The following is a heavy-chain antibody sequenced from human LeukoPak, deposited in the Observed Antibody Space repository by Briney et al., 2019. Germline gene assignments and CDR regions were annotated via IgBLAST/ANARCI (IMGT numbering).Heavy chain of an antibody. V-gene: IGHV4-59*12. D-gene: IGHD3-9*01. CDR2: IYYSGST. CDR1: GGSISSYY. J-gene: IGHJ5*02. CDR3: ARRPRYFDWLISGWFDP. Sequence: SETLSLTCTVSGGSISSYYWSWIRQPPGKGLEWIGYIYYSGSTNYNPSLKSRVTISVDTSKNQFSLKLSSVTAADTAVYYCARRPRYFDWLISGWFDPWGQGTLVTVSS.